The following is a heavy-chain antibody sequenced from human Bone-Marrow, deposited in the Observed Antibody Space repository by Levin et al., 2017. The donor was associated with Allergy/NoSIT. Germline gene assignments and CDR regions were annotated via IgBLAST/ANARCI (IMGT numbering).Heavy chain of an antibody. CDR3: ARVCSGGRCLDS. Sequence: SQTLSLTYIVSGDSVSSGTNYWAWMRQPPGKELEWIGSVSYSGTTYYNPSLTSRVSLFVDTSKNQFSLKLSAVTAADTALYYCARVCSGGRCLDSWGQGTLVTVSS. V-gene: IGHV4-39*01. CDR1: GDSVSSGTNY. D-gene: IGHD2-15*01. J-gene: IGHJ4*02. CDR2: VSYSGTT.